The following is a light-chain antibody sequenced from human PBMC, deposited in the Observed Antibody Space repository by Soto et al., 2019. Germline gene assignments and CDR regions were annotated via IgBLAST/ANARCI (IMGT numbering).Light chain of an antibody. CDR1: QGIGNS. Sequence: DMQMTQSPPSLSASVGDRVTITCRASQGIGNSLAWYQQKPGTVPKLLIYSASTLQSGVPSRFSGSGSGTDFTLTISSLQPEDVAAYYCQEYNTVPATFGQGTRLEIK. J-gene: IGKJ5*01. V-gene: IGKV1-27*01. CDR2: SAS. CDR3: QEYNTVPAT.